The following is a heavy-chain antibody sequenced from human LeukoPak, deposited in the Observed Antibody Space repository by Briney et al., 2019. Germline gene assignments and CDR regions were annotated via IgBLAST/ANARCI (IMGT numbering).Heavy chain of an antibody. CDR1: GYSFTTYW. CDR3: ARPSGTQRTYSDY. Sequence: GESLKISCKGSGYSFTTYWIGWVRQMPGKGLEWMGIIYPGDSDTKYSPSFQGQVTISADKSIGTAYLQWSSLEASDTAMYYCARPSGTQRTYSDYWGQGTLVTVSS. CDR2: IYPGDSDT. D-gene: IGHD6-25*01. J-gene: IGHJ4*02. V-gene: IGHV5-51*01.